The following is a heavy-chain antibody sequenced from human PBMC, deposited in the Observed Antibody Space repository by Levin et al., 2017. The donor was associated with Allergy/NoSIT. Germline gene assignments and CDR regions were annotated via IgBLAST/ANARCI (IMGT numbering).Heavy chain of an antibody. Sequence: GGSLRLSCAASGFTFSGSAMHWVRQASGKGLEWVGRIRSKANSYATAYAASVKGRFTISRDDSKNTAYPQMNSLKTEDTAVYYCTSGDYGDYDYYYYMDVWGKGTTVTVSS. CDR1: GFTFSGSA. J-gene: IGHJ6*03. V-gene: IGHV3-73*01. D-gene: IGHD4-17*01. CDR2: IRSKANSYAT. CDR3: TSGDYGDYDYYYYMDV.